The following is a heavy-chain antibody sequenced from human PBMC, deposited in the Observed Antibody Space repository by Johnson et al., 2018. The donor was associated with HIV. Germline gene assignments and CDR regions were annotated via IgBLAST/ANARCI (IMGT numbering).Heavy chain of an antibody. CDR3: ARPSVMTTLTTTPWAFDI. D-gene: IGHD4-17*01. J-gene: IGHJ3*02. Sequence: QVQLVESGGGLVQPGKSLRLSCAASGFTFSSYAMHWVRQAPGKGLEWVAIISYDGTYNYYADSVKGRFTISRDNSKNTLYLQMNSLRVDDTAVYHCARPSVMTTLTTTPWAFDIWGQGTMVTVSS. V-gene: IGHV3-30*04. CDR2: ISYDGTYN. CDR1: GFTFSSYA.